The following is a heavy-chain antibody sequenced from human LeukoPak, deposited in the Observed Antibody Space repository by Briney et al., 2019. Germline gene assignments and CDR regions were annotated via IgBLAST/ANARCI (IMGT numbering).Heavy chain of an antibody. CDR1: GGSFSGYY. V-gene: IGHV4-34*01. J-gene: IGHJ4*02. Sequence: SEALSLTCAVYGGSFSGYYWSWIRQPPGKGLEWIGEINHSGSTNYNPSLKSRVTISVDTSKNQFSLKLSSVTAADTAVYYCARAYGDLDYWGQGTLVTVSS. D-gene: IGHD4-17*01. CDR2: INHSGST. CDR3: ARAYGDLDY.